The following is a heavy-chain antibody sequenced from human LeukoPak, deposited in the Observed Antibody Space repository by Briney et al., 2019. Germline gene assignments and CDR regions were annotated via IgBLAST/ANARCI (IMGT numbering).Heavy chain of an antibody. CDR2: IYSGGST. Sequence: GGSLRLSCAASGFTVSSNYMSCVRQAPGKGLECVSVIYSGGSTYYADSVKGRFTIFRDNSKNTLYLQMNSLRAEDTAVYYCASTSIAAAGTRYYYYGMDVWGQGTTVTVSS. CDR3: ASTSIAAAGTRYYYYGMDV. D-gene: IGHD6-13*01. CDR1: GFTVSSNY. J-gene: IGHJ6*02. V-gene: IGHV3-53*01.